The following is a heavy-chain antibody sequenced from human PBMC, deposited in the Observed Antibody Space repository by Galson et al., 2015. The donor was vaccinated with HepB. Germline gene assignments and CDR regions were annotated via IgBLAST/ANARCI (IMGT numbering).Heavy chain of an antibody. V-gene: IGHV1-69*13. J-gene: IGHJ5*02. CDR1: GGTFSSYA. Sequence: SVKVSCKASGGTFSSYAISWVRQAPGQGLEWMGGIIPIFGTANYAQKFQGRVTITADESTSTAYMELSSLRSEDTAVYYCARVRYSYGRRGDRGYSGYVSWFDPWGQGTLVTVSS. D-gene: IGHD5-12*01. CDR3: ARVRYSYGRRGDRGYSGYVSWFDP. CDR2: IIPIFGTA.